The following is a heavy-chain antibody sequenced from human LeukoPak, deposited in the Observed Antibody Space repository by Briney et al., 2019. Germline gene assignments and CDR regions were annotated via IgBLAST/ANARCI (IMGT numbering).Heavy chain of an antibody. CDR1: GFSLSTSGVG. CDR2: IYWDDDK. CDR3: AHATPVWFDP. Sequence: SGPTLVNPTRPLTLTCTFSGFSLSTSGVGVGWIRQPPEKALAWLALIYWDDDKRYIPSLKSRLTITQDTSKNQVVLTMTNMDPVDTATYYCAHATPVWFDPWGQGTLVTVSS. J-gene: IGHJ5*02. V-gene: IGHV2-5*02.